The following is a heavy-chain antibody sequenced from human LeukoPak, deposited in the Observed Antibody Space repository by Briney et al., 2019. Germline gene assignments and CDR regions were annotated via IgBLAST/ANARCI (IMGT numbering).Heavy chain of an antibody. CDR3: AIMLGGVIDKGGDY. CDR1: GFTFSSYA. Sequence: GGSLRLSCAASGFTFSSYAMSWVRPAPGKGREWVSAISGSGGSTYYESSVKGRFTISRDNSKNTLYLQMNSLRAEDTAVYYCAIMLGGVIDKGGDYWGQGTLVTVSS. CDR2: ISGSGGST. J-gene: IGHJ4*02. V-gene: IGHV3-23*02. D-gene: IGHD3-16*02.